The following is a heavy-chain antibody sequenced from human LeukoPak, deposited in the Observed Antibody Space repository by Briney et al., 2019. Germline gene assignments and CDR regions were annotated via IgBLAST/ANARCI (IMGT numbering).Heavy chain of an antibody. CDR3: ASKANYDFWSGSSGWFDP. CDR1: GGTFSSYA. D-gene: IGHD3-3*01. Sequence: SVKVPCKASGGTFSSYAISWVRQAPGQGLEWMGGIIPIFGTANYAQKFQGRVTITADESTSTAYMELSSLRSEDTAVYYCASKANYDFWSGSSGWFDPWGQGTLVTVSS. CDR2: IIPIFGTA. V-gene: IGHV1-69*13. J-gene: IGHJ5*02.